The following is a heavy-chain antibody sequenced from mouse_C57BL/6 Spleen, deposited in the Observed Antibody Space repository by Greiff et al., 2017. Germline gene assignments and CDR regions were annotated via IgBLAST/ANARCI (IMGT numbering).Heavy chain of an antibody. D-gene: IGHD1-1*01. V-gene: IGHV1-69*01. CDR2: IDPSDSYT. CDR1: GYTFTSYW. Sequence: QVQLQQPGAELVMPGASVKLSCKASGYTFTSYWMHWVKQRPGQGLEWIGEIDPSDSYTNYNQKFKGKSTLTVDKSSSTAYMQLSSLTSEDSAVYYCASYYYGSIRYYAMDYWGQGTSVTVSS. J-gene: IGHJ4*01. CDR3: ASYYYGSIRYYAMDY.